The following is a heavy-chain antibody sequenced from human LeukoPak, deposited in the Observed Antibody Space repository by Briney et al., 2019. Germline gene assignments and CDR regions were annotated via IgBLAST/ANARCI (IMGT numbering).Heavy chain of an antibody. CDR2: ISGSGGST. CDR3: AKTEVYYFDY. Sequence: GGSLRPSCAASGFTVSSNYMSWVRQAPGKGLEWVSAISGSGGSTYYADSVKGRFTISRDNSKNTLYLQMNSLRAEDTAVYYCAKTEVYYFDYWGQGTLVTVSS. V-gene: IGHV3-23*01. J-gene: IGHJ4*02. CDR1: GFTVSSNY. D-gene: IGHD2-8*01.